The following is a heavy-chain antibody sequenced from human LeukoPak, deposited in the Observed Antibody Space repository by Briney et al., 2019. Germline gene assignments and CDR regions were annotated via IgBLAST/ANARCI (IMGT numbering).Heavy chain of an antibody. CDR1: GFTFSSYA. V-gene: IGHV3-64*01. CDR2: ISSNGGST. CDR3: TTRGSGWSRGWFDP. D-gene: IGHD6-19*01. Sequence: GGSLRLSCAASGFTFSSYAMHWVRQAPGKGLEYVSAISSNGGSTYYANSVKGRFTISRDNSKNTLYLQMNGLKTEDTAVYYCTTRGSGWSRGWFDPWGQGTLVTVSS. J-gene: IGHJ5*02.